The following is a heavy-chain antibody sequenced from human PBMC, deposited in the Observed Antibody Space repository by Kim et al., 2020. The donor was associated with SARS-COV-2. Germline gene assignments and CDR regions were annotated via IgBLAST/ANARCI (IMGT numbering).Heavy chain of an antibody. J-gene: IGHJ4*02. D-gene: IGHD3-10*01. V-gene: IGHV1-18*01. CDR3: AREKYPNYYGSGSYVRPKYYFDY. CDR1: GYTFTSYG. Sequence: ASVKVSCKASGYTFTSYGISWVRQAPGQGLEWMEWISAYNGNTNYAQKLQGRVTMTTDTSTSTAYMELRSLRSDDTAVYYCAREKYPNYYGSGSYVRPKYYFDYWGQGTLVTVSS. CDR2: ISAYNGNT.